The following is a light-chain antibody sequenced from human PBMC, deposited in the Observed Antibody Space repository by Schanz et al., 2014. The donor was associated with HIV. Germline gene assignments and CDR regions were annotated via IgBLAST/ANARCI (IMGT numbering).Light chain of an antibody. V-gene: IGKV1-39*01. CDR1: QSISSY. CDR2: AAS. CDR3: QQYDTYPFG. J-gene: IGKJ2*03. Sequence: DIQMTQSPSSLSASVGDRVTLTCRASQSISSYLNWYQQKPGKAPKRLIYAASSLQSGVPSRFSGSGSGTEFTLTISSLQPEDFATYYCQQYDTYPFGFGQGTKLEIK.